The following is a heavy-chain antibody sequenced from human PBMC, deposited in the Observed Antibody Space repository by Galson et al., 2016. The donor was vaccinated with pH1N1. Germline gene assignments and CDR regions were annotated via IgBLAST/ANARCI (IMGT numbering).Heavy chain of an antibody. V-gene: IGHV3-23*01. Sequence: SLRLSCAASGFTFSNYVMGWVRQAPGEGLQWVSSINPSTISTYYADSVKGRFTISRDNFRNTLYLQMNSLRVEDTAVYYCARDRINMIVGAGTFDIWGQGTMVTVAS. CDR2: INPSTIST. CDR1: GFTFSNYV. CDR3: ARDRINMIVGAGTFDI. J-gene: IGHJ3*02. D-gene: IGHD3-22*01.